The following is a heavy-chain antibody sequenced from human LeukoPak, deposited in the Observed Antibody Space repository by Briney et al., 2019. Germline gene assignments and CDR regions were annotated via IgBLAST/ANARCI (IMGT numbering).Heavy chain of an antibody. V-gene: IGHV3-21*01. D-gene: IGHD6-6*01. CDR2: ISSSSSYI. CDR1: GFTFSSYS. Sequence: TGGSLRLSCAASGFTFSSYSMNWVRQAPGKGLEWVSSISSSSSYIYYADSVKGRFTISRDNAKNSLYLQMNSLRAEDTAVYYCAGLAARAGVLAGWGQGTLVTVSS. CDR3: AGLAARAGVLAG. J-gene: IGHJ4*02.